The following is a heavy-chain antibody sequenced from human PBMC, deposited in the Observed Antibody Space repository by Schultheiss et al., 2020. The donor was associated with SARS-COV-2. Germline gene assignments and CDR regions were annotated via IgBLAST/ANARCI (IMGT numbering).Heavy chain of an antibody. J-gene: IGHJ4*02. V-gene: IGHV4-4*02. CDR1: GGSISSRNW. Sequence: SETLSLTCAVSGGSISSRNWWSWVRQPPGKGLEWIGEIYHSGSTNHNPSLKSRVITSLDTSRNQFSLKLSSVTAADTAVYYCASLDTATAADYWGQGTLVIVSS. D-gene: IGHD5-18*01. CDR2: IYHSGST. CDR3: ASLDTATAADY.